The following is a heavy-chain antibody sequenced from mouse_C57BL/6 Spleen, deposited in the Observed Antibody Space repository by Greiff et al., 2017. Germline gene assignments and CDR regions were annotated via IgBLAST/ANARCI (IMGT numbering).Heavy chain of an antibody. J-gene: IGHJ1*03. CDR3: ARVTNWYCAV. Sequence: QVQLQQPGAELVKPGASVKLSCKASGYTFTSYWMQWVKQRPGQGLEWIGEIDPSDSYTNYNQKFKGKATLTVDTSSSTAYMQLSSLTSEDSAVYYWARVTNWYCAVWGTGTTVTVSA. CDR1: GYTFTSYW. D-gene: IGHD2-12*01. CDR2: IDPSDSYT. V-gene: IGHV1-50*01.